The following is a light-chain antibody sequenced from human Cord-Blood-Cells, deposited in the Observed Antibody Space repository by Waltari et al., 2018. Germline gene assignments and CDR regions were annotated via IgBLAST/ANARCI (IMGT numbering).Light chain of an antibody. Sequence: QSALTQPRSLSGSPGQSVTLSRTGTSSDVGGSNYVSWYQQHTGKAPKLMIYDVSKRPSGVPDRFSGSKSGNTASLTISGLQAEDEADYYCCSYAGSYTVVFGGGTKLTVL. J-gene: IGLJ2*01. V-gene: IGLV2-11*01. CDR1: SSDVGGSNY. CDR3: CSYAGSYTVV. CDR2: DVS.